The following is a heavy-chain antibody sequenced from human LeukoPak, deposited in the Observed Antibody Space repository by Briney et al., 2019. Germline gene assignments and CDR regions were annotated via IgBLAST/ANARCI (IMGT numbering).Heavy chain of an antibody. CDR1: GYSISSGYY. V-gene: IGHV4-38-2*02. D-gene: IGHD6-13*01. CDR3: ARAIAAAGAGWFDP. Sequence: SETLSLTCTVSGYSISSGYYWGWIRQPPGKGLEWIGSIYHSGSTYYNPSLKSRVTISVDTSKNQFSLKLSSVTAAGTAVYYCARAIAAAGAGWFDPWGQGTLVTVSS. CDR2: IYHSGST. J-gene: IGHJ5*02.